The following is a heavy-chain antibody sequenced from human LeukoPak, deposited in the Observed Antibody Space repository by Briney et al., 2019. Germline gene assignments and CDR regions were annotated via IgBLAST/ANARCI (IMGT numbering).Heavy chain of an antibody. Sequence: SETLSLTCAVYGGSFSGYYWSWIRQPPGKGLEWIGEINHNGSTNYNPSLKSRVTISVDTSKNQFSLKLSSVTAADTAVYYCARVYCSGGSCPYWGQGTLVTVSS. CDR3: ARVYCSGGSCPY. V-gene: IGHV4-34*01. CDR2: INHNGST. J-gene: IGHJ4*02. D-gene: IGHD2-15*01. CDR1: GGSFSGYY.